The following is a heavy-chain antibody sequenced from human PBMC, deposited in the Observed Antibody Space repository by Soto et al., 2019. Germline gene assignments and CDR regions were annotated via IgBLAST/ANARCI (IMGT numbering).Heavy chain of an antibody. Sequence: EVHLVESGGGLVQPGGSLRLSCAASGFTFSSYSLNGVRQAPGKGLEWVSYITSSGTTVYYADSVRGRFTISRDNAKNSLYLQMNSLRDDDTAVYYCARGSSNWAYYFDFWGQGTLVTVSS. D-gene: IGHD6-13*01. J-gene: IGHJ4*02. V-gene: IGHV3-48*02. CDR3: ARGSSNWAYYFDF. CDR2: ITSSGTTV. CDR1: GFTFSSYS.